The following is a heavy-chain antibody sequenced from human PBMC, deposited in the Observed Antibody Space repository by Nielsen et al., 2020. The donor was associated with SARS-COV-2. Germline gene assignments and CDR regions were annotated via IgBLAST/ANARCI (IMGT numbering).Heavy chain of an antibody. J-gene: IGHJ6*03. CDR2: IYYSGST. CDR3: ARGRFWSSWYYYFYMDV. Sequence: SETLSLTCTVSENSISNYYWSWIRQPPGKGLEWIGYIYYSGSTNYNPSLKSRVTISVDTSKSQFSLKLSSVTAADTAVYYCARGRFWSSWYYYFYMDVWGKGTTVTVSS. D-gene: IGHD3-3*01. V-gene: IGHV4-59*01. CDR1: ENSISNYY.